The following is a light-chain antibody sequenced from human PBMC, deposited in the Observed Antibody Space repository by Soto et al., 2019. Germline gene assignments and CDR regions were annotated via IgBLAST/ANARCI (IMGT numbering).Light chain of an antibody. CDR1: QGISTY. Sequence: DIQLTQSPSFLSASVGDRVTITCRASQGISTYLAWYLQRPGKAPKLLIYGASTLQSGVPSRFNGSGSGTELTLTISSLQPEDFGTYYCQQLNSDWYAFGQGTKLEIK. CDR2: GAS. V-gene: IGKV1-9*01. CDR3: QQLNSDWYA. J-gene: IGKJ2*01.